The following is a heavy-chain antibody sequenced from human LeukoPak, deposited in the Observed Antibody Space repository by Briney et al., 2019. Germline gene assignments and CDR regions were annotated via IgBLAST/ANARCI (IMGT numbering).Heavy chain of an antibody. CDR3: ARHSGWNDDY. J-gene: IGHJ4*02. CDR1: GSPFTSYW. D-gene: IGHD1-1*01. V-gene: IGHV5-51*01. CDR2: IYPGDSDT. Sequence: GGSRQISGQGSGSPFTSYWSGGVRRLPGKGRGWMGIIYPGDSDTRYSPSFQGQVTISSDKSITTAYLQWSSLKASDTAMYYCARHSGWNDDYCGQGTLVTVSS.